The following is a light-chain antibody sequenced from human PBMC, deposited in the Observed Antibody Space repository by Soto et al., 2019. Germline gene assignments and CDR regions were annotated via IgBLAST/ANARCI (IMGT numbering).Light chain of an antibody. Sequence: QLVLTQSPSASASLGASVKLTCTLSSGHSNYAIAWHQQQPQKGPRYLMKVDSDGSHIKGDGIPDRFSGSSSGAERYLTISSLQSEDEADYYCQTWGTGFVLIGGGTKL. CDR2: VDSDGSH. J-gene: IGLJ2*01. CDR3: QTWGTGFVL. CDR1: SGHSNYA. V-gene: IGLV4-69*01.